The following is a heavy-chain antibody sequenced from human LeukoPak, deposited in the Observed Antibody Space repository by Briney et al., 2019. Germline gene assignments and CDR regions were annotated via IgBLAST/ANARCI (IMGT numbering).Heavy chain of an antibody. J-gene: IGHJ6*03. CDR1: GGSFSGYY. Sequence: SETLSLTCAVYGGSFSGYYWSWIRQPPGKGLEWIGEINHSGSTNYNPSLKSRVTISVDTSKNQFSLKPGSVTAADTAVYYCAREGVIWFGELLSAYYYMDVWGKGTTVTVSS. D-gene: IGHD3-10*01. V-gene: IGHV4-34*01. CDR2: INHSGST. CDR3: AREGVIWFGELLSAYYYMDV.